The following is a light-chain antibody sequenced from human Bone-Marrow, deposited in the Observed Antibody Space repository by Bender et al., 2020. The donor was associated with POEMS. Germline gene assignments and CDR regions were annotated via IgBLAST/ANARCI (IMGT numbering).Light chain of an antibody. CDR2: DDS. CDR3: QAWDSSTVV. Sequence: SYVLTQPPSVSVAPRQTARITCGGNNIGSKNVNWYQQKPGQAPVLVVYDDSDRPSWIPERFSGSNSGNTATLTISGTQAMDEADYYCQAWDSSTVVFGGGTKLTVL. J-gene: IGLJ3*02. V-gene: IGLV3-21*02. CDR1: NIGSKN.